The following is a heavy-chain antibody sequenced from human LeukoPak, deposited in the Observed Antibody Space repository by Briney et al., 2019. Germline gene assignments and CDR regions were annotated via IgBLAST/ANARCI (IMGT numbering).Heavy chain of an antibody. V-gene: IGHV3-48*02. CDR1: GFTFSSYG. CDR2: IRSTTSAT. Sequence: GGSLRLSCAAPGFTFSSYGMHWVRQTPGKGLEWISNIRSTTSATWYADSVKGRFTISRDNAKNSLYLQMNSLRDDDTAAYYCVRDRDFAFDIWGQGTMVSVSS. J-gene: IGHJ3*02. CDR3: VRDRDFAFDI. D-gene: IGHD3-3*01.